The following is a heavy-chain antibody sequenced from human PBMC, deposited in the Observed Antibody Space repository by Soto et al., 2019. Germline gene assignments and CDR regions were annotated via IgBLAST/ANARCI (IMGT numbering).Heavy chain of an antibody. J-gene: IGHJ4*02. CDR1: GFTFSSYA. D-gene: IGHD2-15*01. V-gene: IGHV3-30-3*01. CDR3: ARDYTPGYFDY. Sequence: GGSLRLSCAASGFTFSSYAMHWVRQAPGKGLEWVAVISYDGSNKYYADSVKGRFTISRDNSKNTLYLQMNSPRAEDTAVYYCARDYTPGYFDYWGQGTLVTVSS. CDR2: ISYDGSNK.